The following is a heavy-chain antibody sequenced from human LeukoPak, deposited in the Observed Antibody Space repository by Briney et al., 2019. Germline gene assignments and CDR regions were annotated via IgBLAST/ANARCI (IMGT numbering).Heavy chain of an antibody. CDR3: ARGPPIVVVPAAISPYYFDY. D-gene: IGHD2-2*02. J-gene: IGHJ4*02. Sequence: SETLSLTCAVYGGSFSGYYWSWIRQPPGKGLEWTGEINHSGSTNYNPSLKSRVTISVDTSKNQFSLKLSSVTAADTAVYYCARGPPIVVVPAAISPYYFDYWGQGTLVTVSS. V-gene: IGHV4-34*01. CDR1: GGSFSGYY. CDR2: INHSGST.